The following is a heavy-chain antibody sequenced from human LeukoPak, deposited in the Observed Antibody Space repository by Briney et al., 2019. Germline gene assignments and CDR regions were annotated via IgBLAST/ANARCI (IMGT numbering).Heavy chain of an antibody. CDR3: ARDNVLLWFGELLRAFDI. CDR1: GASIASHSW. CDR2: IYHSGST. D-gene: IGHD3-10*01. J-gene: IGHJ3*02. Sequence: SETLSLTCAVSGASIASHSWWSWVRQPPGKGLEWIGEIYHSGSTNYNPSLKSRVTISVDKSKNQFSLKLSSVTAADTAVYYCARDNVLLWFGELLRAFDIWGQGTMVTVSS. V-gene: IGHV4-4*02.